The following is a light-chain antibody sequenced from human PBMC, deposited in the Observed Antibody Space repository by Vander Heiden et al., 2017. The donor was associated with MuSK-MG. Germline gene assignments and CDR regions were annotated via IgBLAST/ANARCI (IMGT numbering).Light chain of an antibody. CDR3: QQRSNWPPLT. CDR1: QIVSSY. V-gene: IGKV3-11*01. Sequence: DIVLTQSPATLSLSPGERATLSCRASQIVSSYLAWYQQKPGQAPRLLSYDASNRATCIPARFSGSGSGTDFTLTICSLEPEDFAVYYCQQRSNWPPLTFGGGTKVEIK. CDR2: DAS. J-gene: IGKJ4*01.